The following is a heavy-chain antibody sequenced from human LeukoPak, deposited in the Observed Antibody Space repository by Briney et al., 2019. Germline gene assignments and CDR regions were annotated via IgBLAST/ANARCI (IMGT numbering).Heavy chain of an antibody. CDR3: AKDWPGFDSYYYYYMDV. CDR2: ISGGGGIT. Sequence: PGGSLRLSCAASGFTFSGFSMSWVRQAPGKGLEWVSVISGGGGITYYADSVKGRFTISRDNSNNTLYLQMNSLRAEDTALYYCAKDWPGFDSYYYYYMDVWGKGTTVTVSS. J-gene: IGHJ6*03. CDR1: GFTFSGFS. V-gene: IGHV3-23*01. D-gene: IGHD3-9*01.